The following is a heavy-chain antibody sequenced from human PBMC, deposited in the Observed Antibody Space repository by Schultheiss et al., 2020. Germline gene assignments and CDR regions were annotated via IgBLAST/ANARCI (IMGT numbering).Heavy chain of an antibody. V-gene: IGHV4-34*01. CDR3: ARGTGYCSGGSCYSHY. J-gene: IGHJ4*02. CDR1: GGSFSGYY. Sequence: SETLSLTCAVYGGSFSGYYWSWIRQPPGKGLEWIGEINHSGSTNYNPSLKSRVTISVDTSKNQFSLKLSSVTAADTAVYYCARGTGYCSGGSCYSHYWGQGTLVTLSS. CDR2: INHSGST. D-gene: IGHD2-15*01.